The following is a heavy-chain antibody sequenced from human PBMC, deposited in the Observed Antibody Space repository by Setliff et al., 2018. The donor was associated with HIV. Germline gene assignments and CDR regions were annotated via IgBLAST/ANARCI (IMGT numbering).Heavy chain of an antibody. CDR2: ILPFFDTA. J-gene: IGHJ3*02. D-gene: IGHD3-22*01. Sequence: GASVKVSCKVSGGTFTRNCISWVRQAPGQGLEWMGGILPFFDTANYAQKFQGRVTITADESTSTVHMELSSLTSEDTAVYYCARGGGGYYYVGAVDIWGQGTVVTVSS. CDR1: GGTFTRNC. CDR3: ARGGGGYYYVGAVDI. V-gene: IGHV1-69*13.